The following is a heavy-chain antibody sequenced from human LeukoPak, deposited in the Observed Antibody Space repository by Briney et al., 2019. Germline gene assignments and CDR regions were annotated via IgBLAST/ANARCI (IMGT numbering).Heavy chain of an antibody. D-gene: IGHD3-22*01. Sequence: SETLSLTCTVSGGSISSYYWSWIRQPPGEGLEWIGYIYYSGSTNYNPSLKSRVTISVDTSKNQFSLKLSSVTAADTAVYYCARDLYYDSSGYYRRFDAFDIWGQGTMVTVSS. CDR2: IYYSGST. CDR3: ARDLYYDSSGYYRRFDAFDI. CDR1: GGSISSYY. V-gene: IGHV4-59*01. J-gene: IGHJ3*02.